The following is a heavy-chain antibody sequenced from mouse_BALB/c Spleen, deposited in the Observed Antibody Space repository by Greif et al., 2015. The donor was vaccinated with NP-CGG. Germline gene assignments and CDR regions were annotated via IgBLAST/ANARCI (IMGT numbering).Heavy chain of an antibody. CDR3: AREGSSRGTWFAY. D-gene: IGHD1-1*01. CDR1: GFTFSSYA. CDR2: ISSGGSYT. J-gene: IGHJ3*01. V-gene: IGHV5-9-4*01. Sequence: EVQLQQSGGGLVKPGGSLKLSCAASGFTFSSYAMSWVRQSPEKRLEWVAEISSGGSYTYYPDTVTGRFTISRDNAKNTLYLEMSSLRSEDTAMYYCAREGSSRGTWFAYWGQGTLVTVSA.